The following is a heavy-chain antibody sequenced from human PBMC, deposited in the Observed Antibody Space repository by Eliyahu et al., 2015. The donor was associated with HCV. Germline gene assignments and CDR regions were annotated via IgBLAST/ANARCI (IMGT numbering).Heavy chain of an antibody. CDR2: INHSGST. D-gene: IGHD3-10*01. CDR3: ARRKGELLWFREYYNWFDP. J-gene: IGHJ5*02. CDR1: GGSFSGYY. V-gene: IGHV4-34*01. Sequence: QVQLQQWGAGLLKPSETLSLTXAVYGGSFSGYYWSWIRQPPGKGLEWIGEINHSGSTNYNPSLKSRVTISVDTSKNQFSLKLSSVTAADTAVYYCARRKGELLWFREYYNWFDPWGQGTLVTVSS.